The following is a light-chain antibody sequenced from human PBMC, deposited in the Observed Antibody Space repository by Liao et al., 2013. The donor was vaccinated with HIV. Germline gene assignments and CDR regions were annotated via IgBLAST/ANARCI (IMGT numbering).Light chain of an antibody. CDR3: QAWDSDTAL. Sequence: SYELTQPPSVSVSPGQTASITCSGDKLGHKYASWYQQKPGQSPVLVIYQDTQRPSGIPERFSGSNSGNTATLTISGTQAMDEADYYCQAWDSDTALFGGGTKLTVL. V-gene: IGLV3-1*01. CDR1: KLGHKY. J-gene: IGLJ2*01. CDR2: QDT.